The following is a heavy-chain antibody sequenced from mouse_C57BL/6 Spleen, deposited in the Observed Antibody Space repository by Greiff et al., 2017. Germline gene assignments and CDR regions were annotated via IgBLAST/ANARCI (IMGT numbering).Heavy chain of an antibody. CDR1: GYTFTSYW. CDR3: ARWTFITTVVDAMDD. D-gene: IGHD1-1*01. CDR2: IDPSDSYT. V-gene: IGHV1-59*01. Sequence: QVQLQQPGAELVRPGTSVKLSCKASGYTFTSYWMHWVKQRPGQGLEWIGVIDPSDSYTNYNQKFKGKATLTVDTSSSTAYMQLSSLTSEDSAVYYCARWTFITTVVDAMDDWGQGTSVTGSS. J-gene: IGHJ4*01.